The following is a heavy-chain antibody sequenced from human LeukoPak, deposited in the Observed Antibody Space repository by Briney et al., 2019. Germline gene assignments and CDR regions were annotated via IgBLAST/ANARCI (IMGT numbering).Heavy chain of an antibody. CDR2: IFYSGNT. CDR1: GGSISSSSYY. J-gene: IGHJ4*02. D-gene: IGHD2-21*01. CDR3: ARHLIPTVPYSPFDY. Sequence: SETLSLTCTVSGGSISSSSYYWGWIRQPPGEGLEWIGTIFYSGNTYYNPPLKSRVTISVDTSKNQFSLKVSSVTAADTAVYYCARHLIPTVPYSPFDYWGQGTLVTVSS. V-gene: IGHV4-39*01.